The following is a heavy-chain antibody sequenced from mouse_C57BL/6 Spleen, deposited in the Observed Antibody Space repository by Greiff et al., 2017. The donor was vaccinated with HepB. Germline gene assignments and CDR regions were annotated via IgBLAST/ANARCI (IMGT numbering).Heavy chain of an antibody. J-gene: IGHJ4*01. CDR1: GFTFSDYG. CDR2: ISSGSSTI. V-gene: IGHV5-17*01. Sequence: VQLKESGGGLVKPGGSLKLSCAASGFTFSDYGMHWVRQAPEKGLEWVAYISSGSSTIYYADTVKGRFTISRDNAKNTLCLQMTSLRSEDTAMYYCARGGNYVGIYYAMDYWGQGTSVTVSS. D-gene: IGHD2-1*01. CDR3: ARGGNYVGIYYAMDY.